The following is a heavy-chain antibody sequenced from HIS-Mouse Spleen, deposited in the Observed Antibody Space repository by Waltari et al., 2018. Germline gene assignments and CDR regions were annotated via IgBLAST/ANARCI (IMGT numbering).Heavy chain of an antibody. CDR1: GGSISSSSYY. Sequence: QLQLQESGPGLVKPSETLSLTCTVSGGSISSSSYYWGWILQPPGKGLEWIGSIYYSGSTYYNPSLKSRVTRSVDTSKNQFSLKLSSVTAADTAVYYCAREIPYSSSWYDWYFDLWGRGTLVTVSS. D-gene: IGHD6-13*01. CDR3: AREIPYSSSWYDWYFDL. V-gene: IGHV4-39*07. CDR2: IYYSGST. J-gene: IGHJ2*01.